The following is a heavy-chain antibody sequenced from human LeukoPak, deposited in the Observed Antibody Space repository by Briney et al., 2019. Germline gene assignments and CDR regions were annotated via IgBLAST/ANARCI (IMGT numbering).Heavy chain of an antibody. V-gene: IGHV3-30*02. CDR2: IRYDGSNK. CDR3: AKDALWLEFGDAFDI. J-gene: IGHJ3*02. Sequence: GGSLRLSCAAPGFTFSSYGMHWVRQAPGKGLEWVAFIRYDGSNKYYADSVKGRFTISRDNSKNTLYLQMNSLRAEDTAVYYCAKDALWLEFGDAFDIWGQGTMVTVSS. CDR1: GFTFSSYG. D-gene: IGHD5-24*01.